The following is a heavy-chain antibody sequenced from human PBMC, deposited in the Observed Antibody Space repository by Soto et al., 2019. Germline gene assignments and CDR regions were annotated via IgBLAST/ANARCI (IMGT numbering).Heavy chain of an antibody. CDR2: IRIKAYGGTT. D-gene: IGHD3-3*01. Sequence: GGSLRLSCAASGFTFCDYCMSWVRQAPGKGLEWVVFIRIKAYGGTTEYAASVKGRFTISRDDSKSIAYLQMNSLKTEDTAVYYCNRDRAALRFLESWRSYYYGLDVWGQGTTVTVSS. CDR3: NRDRAALRFLESWRSYYYGLDV. CDR1: GFTFCDYC. J-gene: IGHJ6*02. V-gene: IGHV3-49*04.